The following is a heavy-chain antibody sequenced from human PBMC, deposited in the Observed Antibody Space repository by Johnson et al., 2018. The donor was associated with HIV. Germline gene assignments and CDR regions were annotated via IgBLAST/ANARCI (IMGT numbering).Heavy chain of an antibody. CDR2: IRYDESNK. D-gene: IGHD3-22*01. Sequence: QVQLVESGGGVVQPGGSLRLSCAASGFTFSSYGMHWVRQAPDKGLEWVAFIRYDESNKYYADSVKGRFTISRDNSKNTLYLQMNSLRGEDTALYHCARVIGYDSSGKAFDIWGQGTMVTVSS. CDR3: ARVIGYDSSGKAFDI. J-gene: IGHJ3*02. CDR1: GFTFSSYG. V-gene: IGHV3-30*02.